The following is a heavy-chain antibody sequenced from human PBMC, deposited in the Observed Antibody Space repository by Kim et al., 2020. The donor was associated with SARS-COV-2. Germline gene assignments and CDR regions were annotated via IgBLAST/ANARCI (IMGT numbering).Heavy chain of an antibody. D-gene: IGHD5-18*01. J-gene: IGHJ5*02. CDR1: GYTFTSYA. CDR3: AREKYSYGLNWFDA. Sequence: ASVKVSCKASGYTFTSYAMNWVRQAPGQRLEWMGWINANTGNPTYSQGFTGRFVFSLDTSASTAYLQISSLRSEDTAVYYCAREKYSYGLNWFDAWGQGT. V-gene: IGHV7-4-1*02. CDR2: INANTGNP.